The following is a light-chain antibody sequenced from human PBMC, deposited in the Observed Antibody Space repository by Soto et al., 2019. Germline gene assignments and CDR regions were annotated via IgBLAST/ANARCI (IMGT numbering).Light chain of an antibody. CDR3: QQRHMWPIT. CDR2: GAS. Sequence: EIVLTQSPATLSVSPGERVTLSCRASQSVDINLAWYQQKPGQAPRLLIYGASTRATDMSGTFSGRGSGTDFTLTISSLEPEDSAVYYCQQRHMWPITFGQGTRLEI. V-gene: IGKV3-15*01. CDR1: QSVDIN. J-gene: IGKJ5*01.